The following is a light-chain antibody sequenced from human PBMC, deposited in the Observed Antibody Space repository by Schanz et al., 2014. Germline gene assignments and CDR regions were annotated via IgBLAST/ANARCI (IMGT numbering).Light chain of an antibody. CDR1: QSISIN. CDR2: GAS. V-gene: IGKV3-11*01. J-gene: IGKJ4*01. Sequence: EIVLTQSPETLSVSPGERATLSCRASQSISINVAWYQQEPGQAPRLLISGASVRATAFPARFSGSGSGTDFTLTISSLEPEDFAVYYCQQRSNWPSLTFGGGTKVEIK. CDR3: QQRSNWPSLT.